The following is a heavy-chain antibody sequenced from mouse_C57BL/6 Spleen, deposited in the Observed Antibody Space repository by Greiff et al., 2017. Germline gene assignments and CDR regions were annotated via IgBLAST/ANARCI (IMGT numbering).Heavy chain of an antibody. CDR1: GFNIKDYY. V-gene: IGHV14-2*01. CDR2: IDPEDGET. CDR3: ARSGPLPYDFRAMDY. Sequence: EVKLMESGAELVKPGASVKLSCTASGFNIKDYYMHWVKQRTEPGLEWIGRIDPEDGETKYAPKFQGKATITADTSSNTACLQLSSLTSADTAVYYCARSGPLPYDFRAMDYWGQGTSVTVSS. D-gene: IGHD2-4*01. J-gene: IGHJ4*01.